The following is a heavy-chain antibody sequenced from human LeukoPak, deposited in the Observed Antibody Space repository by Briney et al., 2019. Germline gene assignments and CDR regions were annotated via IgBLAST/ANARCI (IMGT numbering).Heavy chain of an antibody. Sequence: SETLSLTCNVSGDSIRGFYWAWIRQPPGKGLEWIGYFDNSGGSNYNPALESRVIISVDTSKNQFSLKLSSVTAADTAVYYCARAREDEDWFDPWGQGTLVIVSS. CDR3: ARAREDEDWFDP. CDR1: GDSIRGFY. J-gene: IGHJ5*02. D-gene: IGHD1-26*01. CDR2: FDNSGGS. V-gene: IGHV4-59*12.